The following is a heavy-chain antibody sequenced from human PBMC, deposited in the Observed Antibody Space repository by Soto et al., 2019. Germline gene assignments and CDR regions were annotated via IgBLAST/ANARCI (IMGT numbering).Heavy chain of an antibody. CDR1: GYTFSSYG. V-gene: IGHV1-18*01. J-gene: IGHJ4*02. Sequence: QVQLVQSGAEVKKPGASVRVSCKASGYTFSSYGISWVRQAPGQGLEWMAWISAYHGNTNYGQNFQGRVTVTTDTSTSSAYMDLRTVRSDDTANYYFLRDYYDRSRSLDYWGQGTLVTVSS. CDR3: LRDYYDRSRSLDY. D-gene: IGHD3-22*01. CDR2: ISAYHGNT.